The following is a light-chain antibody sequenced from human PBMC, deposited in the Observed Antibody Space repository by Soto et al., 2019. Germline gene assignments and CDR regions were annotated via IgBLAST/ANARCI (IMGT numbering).Light chain of an antibody. CDR3: QQYGNSPWT. CDR2: GAS. Sequence: EIVLTQSPGTLSLSPGERATLSCRASQSVIDNYLAWYQQKPGQAPRLLIYGASSRPTGIPDRFSGSGSGTDFTLSISGLEPEDFAVYYCQQYGNSPWTFGQGTKVE. CDR1: QSVIDNY. V-gene: IGKV3-20*01. J-gene: IGKJ1*01.